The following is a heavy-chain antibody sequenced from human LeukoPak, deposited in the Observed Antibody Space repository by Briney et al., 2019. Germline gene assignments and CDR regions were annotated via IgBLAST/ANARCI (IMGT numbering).Heavy chain of an antibody. CDR2: INYSGST. D-gene: IGHD3-3*01. J-gene: IGHJ3*02. CDR3: ARFGGPHASDI. Sequence: TSETLSLTCTVSGGSISNYYWSWIRQPPGKGLEWIAYINYSGSTNYNPSLKSRVTISVDTSKNHFSLTPSSVTAADTAVYYCARFGGPHASDIWGQGTMVTVSS. CDR1: GGSISNYY. V-gene: IGHV4-59*01.